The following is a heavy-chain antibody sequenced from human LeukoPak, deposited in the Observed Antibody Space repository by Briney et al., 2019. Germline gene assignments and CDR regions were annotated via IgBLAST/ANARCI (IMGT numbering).Heavy chain of an antibody. Sequence: HPGGSLRLSCAASGFTVSSNYMSWVRQAPGKGLEWVSVIYSGGSTYYADSVKGRLTISRDNSKNTLYLQMISLRAEDTAVYYCARDHDSGRNGYSNDFDYWGQGALVTVSS. D-gene: IGHD3-10*01. CDR3: ARDHDSGRNGYSNDFDY. J-gene: IGHJ4*02. V-gene: IGHV3-53*05. CDR2: IYSGGST. CDR1: GFTVSSNY.